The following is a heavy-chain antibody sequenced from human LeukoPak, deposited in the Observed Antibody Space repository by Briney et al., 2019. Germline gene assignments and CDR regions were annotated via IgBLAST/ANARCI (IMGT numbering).Heavy chain of an antibody. CDR1: GGSISSYY. CDR2: IYTSGST. CDR3: ARDYGYGGTMTYYYYGMDV. D-gene: IGHD4-23*01. V-gene: IGHV4-4*07. J-gene: IGHJ6*02. Sequence: PETLSLTCTVSGGSISSYYWSWIRQPAGKGLEWIGRIYTSGSTNYNPSLKSRVTMSVDTSKNQFSLKLSSVTAADTAVYYCARDYGYGGTMTYYYYGMDVWGQGTTVTVSS.